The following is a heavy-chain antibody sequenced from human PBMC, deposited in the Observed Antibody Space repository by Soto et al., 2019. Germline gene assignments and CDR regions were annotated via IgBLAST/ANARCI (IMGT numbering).Heavy chain of an antibody. CDR1: GFTFSSYG. D-gene: IGHD6-19*01. J-gene: IGHJ6*02. Sequence: PGGSLRLSCAASGFTFSSYGMHWVRQAPGKGLEWVAVISYDGSNKYYADSVKGRFTISRDNSKNTLYLQMNSLRAEDTAVYYCAKTPDVGSGWYVSTLDDYYGMDVWGQGTTVTVSS. V-gene: IGHV3-30*18. CDR3: AKTPDVGSGWYVSTLDDYYGMDV. CDR2: ISYDGSNK.